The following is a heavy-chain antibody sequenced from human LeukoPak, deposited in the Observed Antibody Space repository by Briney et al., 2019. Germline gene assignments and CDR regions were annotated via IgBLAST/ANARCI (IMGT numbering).Heavy chain of an antibody. CDR3: ARDSHPDYGGTISLDAFDI. CDR2: INHSVST. V-gene: IGHV4-34*01. D-gene: IGHD4-23*01. J-gene: IGHJ3*02. Sequence: SETLSLTCAVYGGSFSDYYWTWIRQPPGKGLEWIGEINHSVSTNYNPSLKSRVTISVDTSKNQLSLKLSSVTAADTALYYCARDSHPDYGGTISLDAFDIWGQGTMVTVSS. CDR1: GGSFSDYY.